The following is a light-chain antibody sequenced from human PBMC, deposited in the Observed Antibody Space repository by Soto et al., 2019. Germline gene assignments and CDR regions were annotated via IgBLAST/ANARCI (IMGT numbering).Light chain of an antibody. Sequence: DIPMTQSPSTLSASVGDSVTITCRASQSITTWLAWYQQKPGKAPKFLIYAASSLQSGVPSRFSGSGSGTDFTLTISSLQPEDFATYYCQQSYSSPPWTFGHGTKVDI. CDR2: AAS. CDR3: QQSYSSPPWT. J-gene: IGKJ1*01. V-gene: IGKV1-39*01. CDR1: QSITTW.